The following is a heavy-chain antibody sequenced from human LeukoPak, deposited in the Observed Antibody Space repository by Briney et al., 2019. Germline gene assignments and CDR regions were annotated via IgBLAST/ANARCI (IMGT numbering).Heavy chain of an antibody. CDR2: INAGNGNT. V-gene: IGHV1-3*03. D-gene: IGHD3-10*01. J-gene: IGHJ6*03. Sequence: ASVKVSCKASGYTFTSYAMHWVRQAPGQRLEWMGWINAGNGNTKYSQEFQGRVTITRDTSASTAYMELSSLRSEGMAVYYCAREGSGRVGYWYYYMDVWGKGTTVTVSS. CDR1: GYTFTSYA. CDR3: AREGSGRVGYWYYYMDV.